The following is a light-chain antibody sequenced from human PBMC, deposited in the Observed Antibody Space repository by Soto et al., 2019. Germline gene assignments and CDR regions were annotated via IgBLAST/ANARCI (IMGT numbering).Light chain of an antibody. CDR3: QVWDSSLLHHV. CDR1: NIGTKS. CDR2: DDS. Sequence: SYELTQSPSVSVAQGQTARITCGGNNIGTKSVHWFQQRPGRAPVLVVFDDSDRPSGIPEGFSGSKSGSTATLTITRVEAGDEADYYCQVWDSSLLHHVFGTGTKVTVL. J-gene: IGLJ1*01. V-gene: IGLV3-21*02.